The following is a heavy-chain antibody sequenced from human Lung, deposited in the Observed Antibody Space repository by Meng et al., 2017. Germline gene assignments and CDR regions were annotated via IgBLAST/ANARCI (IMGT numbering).Heavy chain of an antibody. CDR3: ARVGGCSGGGCYHRLFDY. D-gene: IGHD2-15*01. CDR2: IYYSGST. CDR1: GGSISSGDYY. V-gene: IGHV4-30-4*01. J-gene: IGHJ4*02. Sequence: QVQLQGSGPGLVKPSQTLSLTCTVSGGSISSGDYYWSWIRQPPGKGLEWIGYIYYSGSTYYTPSLKSRVIISVDTSKNQFSLELTSVTGADTAVYYCARVGGCSGGGCYHRLFDYWGQGTLVTVSS.